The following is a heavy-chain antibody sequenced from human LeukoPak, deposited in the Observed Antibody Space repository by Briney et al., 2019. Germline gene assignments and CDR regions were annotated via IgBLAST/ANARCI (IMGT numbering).Heavy chain of an antibody. D-gene: IGHD5-12*01. Sequence: PSETLSLTCAVYGGSFSGYYWSWIRQPPGKGLEWIGEINHSGSTNYNPSLKSRVTISVDTSKNQFSLKLSSVTAADTAVYYCARGAPYDAFDIWGQGTMVTVSS. J-gene: IGHJ3*02. V-gene: IGHV4-34*01. CDR2: INHSGST. CDR1: GGSFSGYY. CDR3: ARGAPYDAFDI.